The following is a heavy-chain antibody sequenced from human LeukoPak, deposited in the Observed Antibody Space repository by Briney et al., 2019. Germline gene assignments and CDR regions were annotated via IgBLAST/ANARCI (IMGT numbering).Heavy chain of an antibody. Sequence: GASVKVSFKASGYTFNGFYLHWVRQAPGQGREWMGWINPNSGSTNYAQKFQGRVTMTRDTSISTAYMALSRLRSDDTAVYYCARWIATATTPDYWGQGTLDTVSS. J-gene: IGHJ4*02. V-gene: IGHV1-2*02. D-gene: IGHD4-11*01. CDR2: INPNSGST. CDR1: GYTFNGFY. CDR3: ARWIATATTPDY.